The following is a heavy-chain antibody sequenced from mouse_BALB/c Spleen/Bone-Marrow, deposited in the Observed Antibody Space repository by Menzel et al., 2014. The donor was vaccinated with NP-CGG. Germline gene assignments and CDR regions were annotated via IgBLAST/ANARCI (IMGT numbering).Heavy chain of an antibody. V-gene: IGHV14-3*02. CDR3: ASYVYGYYFDY. CDR1: GFNVKDTY. Sequence: EVMLVESGAELVKPGASVKLSCTASGFNVKDTYIHWVKQRPEQGLEWIGRIDPANGNTKYDPKFQGKATITADTSSNTAYLQLSSLTSEDTAVYYCASYVYGYYFDYWGQGTTLTVSS. CDR2: IDPANGNT. J-gene: IGHJ2*01. D-gene: IGHD2-2*01.